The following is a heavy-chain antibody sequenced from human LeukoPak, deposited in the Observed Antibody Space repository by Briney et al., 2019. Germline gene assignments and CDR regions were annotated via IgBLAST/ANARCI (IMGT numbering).Heavy chain of an antibody. V-gene: IGHV1-18*01. D-gene: IGHD4-17*01. J-gene: IGHJ4*02. CDR1: GGTFSSYA. Sequence: GASVKVSCKASGGTFSSYAISWVRQAPGQGLEWMGWISAYNGNTNYAQKLQGRVTMTTDTSTSTAYMELRSLRSDDTAVYYCARVARPATVTSWYFDYWGQGTLVTVSS. CDR2: ISAYNGNT. CDR3: ARVARPATVTSWYFDY.